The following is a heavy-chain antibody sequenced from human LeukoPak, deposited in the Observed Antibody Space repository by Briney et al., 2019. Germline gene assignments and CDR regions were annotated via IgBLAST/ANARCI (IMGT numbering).Heavy chain of an antibody. CDR1: GGSISSYY. D-gene: IGHD2-15*01. J-gene: IGHJ6*03. Sequence: SETLSLTCTVSGGSISSYYWSWIRQPAGKGLDWIGRIYTSGSTNYNPSLKSRVTISVDTSKNQFSLKLSSVTAADTAVYYCARTTEGYCRGRSCYSYYXXMXVW. CDR2: IYTSGST. V-gene: IGHV4-4*07. CDR3: ARTTEGYCRGRSCYSYYXXMXV.